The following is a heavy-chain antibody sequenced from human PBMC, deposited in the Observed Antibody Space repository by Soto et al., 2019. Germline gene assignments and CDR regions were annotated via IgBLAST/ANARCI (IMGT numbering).Heavy chain of an antibody. Sequence: GGSLRLSCAASGFTFSSYGMHWVRQAPGKGLEWVAVIWYDGSNKYYADSVKGRFTISRDNSKNTLYLQMNSLRAEDTAVYYCAIASLYSYFDYWGQGTLVTVSS. D-gene: IGHD1-26*01. V-gene: IGHV3-33*01. CDR3: AIASLYSYFDY. CDR1: GFTFSSYG. CDR2: IWYDGSNK. J-gene: IGHJ4*02.